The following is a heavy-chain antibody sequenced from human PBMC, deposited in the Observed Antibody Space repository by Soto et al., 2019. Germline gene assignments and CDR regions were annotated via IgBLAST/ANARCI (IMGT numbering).Heavy chain of an antibody. CDR2: IGVYNGHT. J-gene: IGHJ3*02. V-gene: IGHV1-18*01. CDR1: GYTFVDYG. CDR3: ARPGGSGYADCFYI. D-gene: IGHD3-3*01. Sequence: VHLVQSGAEVKKPGASVTVSCKASGYTFVDYGLNWVRQAPGQGLEWMGWIGVYNGHTNYAQNLQGRVTMTADTSTSTAYMELRSLRSDDSAVYYCARPGGSGYADCFYILGLGTMVTVSS.